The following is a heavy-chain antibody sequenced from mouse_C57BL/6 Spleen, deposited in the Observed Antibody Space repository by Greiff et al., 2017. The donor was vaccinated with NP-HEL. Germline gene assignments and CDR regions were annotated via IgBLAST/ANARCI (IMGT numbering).Heavy chain of an antibody. V-gene: IGHV14-4*01. Sequence: EVKLVESGAELVRPGASVKLSCTASGFNIKDDYMHWVKQRPEQGLEWIGWIDPENGDTEYASKFQGKATITADTSSNTAYLQLSSLTSEDTAVYYCITGFAYWGQGTLVTVSA. CDR1: GFNIKDDY. CDR2: IDPENGDT. CDR3: ITGFAY. J-gene: IGHJ3*01.